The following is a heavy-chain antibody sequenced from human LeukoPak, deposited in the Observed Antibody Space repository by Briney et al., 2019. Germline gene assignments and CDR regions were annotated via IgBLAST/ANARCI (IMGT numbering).Heavy chain of an antibody. V-gene: IGHV3-15*01. CDR2: IKSKTDGGTT. CDR3: TTRDSSSWYFAGY. D-gene: IGHD6-13*01. Sequence: PGGSLRLSCAASGFTFSNAWMSWVRQAPGKGLEWVGRIKSKTDGGTTDYAAPVKGRFTISRDDSKNTLYLQMNSLKTEDTAVYYCTTRDSSSWYFAGYWGQGTLVTVSS. CDR1: GFTFSNAW. J-gene: IGHJ4*02.